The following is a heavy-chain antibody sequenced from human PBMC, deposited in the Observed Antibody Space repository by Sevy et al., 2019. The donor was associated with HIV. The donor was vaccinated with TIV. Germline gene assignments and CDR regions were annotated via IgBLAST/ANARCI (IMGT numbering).Heavy chain of an antibody. CDR3: ASDHCSGGSCSFDY. J-gene: IGHJ4*02. CDR1: GFTFSSYG. Sequence: GGSLRLSCAASGFTFSSYGMHWVRQAPGKGLEWVAVIWYDGSNKYYADSVKGRFTISRDNSKNTLYLQMNSLRAEETAVYYCASDHCSGGSCSFDYWGQGTLVTVSS. CDR2: IWYDGSNK. D-gene: IGHD2-15*01. V-gene: IGHV3-33*01.